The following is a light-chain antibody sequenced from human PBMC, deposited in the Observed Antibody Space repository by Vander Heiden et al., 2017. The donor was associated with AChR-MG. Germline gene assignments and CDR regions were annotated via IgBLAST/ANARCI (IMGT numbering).Light chain of an antibody. J-gene: IGLJ2*01. Sequence: SYVLTQPPSVSLAPGKTARITGGGNNIGGKRVHSYQKKAGQAPVVVTYYDSDRPSGIPERFSGSNSGNTATLTISRVEAGDEADYYCHVWDSSSDHVVFGGGTKLTVL. CDR1: NIGGKR. V-gene: IGLV3-21*04. CDR3: HVWDSSSDHVV. CDR2: YDS.